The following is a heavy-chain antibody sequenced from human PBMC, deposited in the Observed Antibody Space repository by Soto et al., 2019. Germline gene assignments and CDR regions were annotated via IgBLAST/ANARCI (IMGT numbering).Heavy chain of an antibody. J-gene: IGHJ4*02. CDR3: SNYPTTVTSDY. Sequence: PSETLSLTCAVSGGSISSGGYSWSWIRQPPGKGLEWIGYIYHSGGASDNPSLKSRVTISVDTSKNQFSLKLSSVTAADTAVYYCSNYPTTVTSDYWGQGTLVTVSS. CDR1: GGSISSGGYS. V-gene: IGHV4-30-2*02. D-gene: IGHD4-17*01. CDR2: IYHSGGA.